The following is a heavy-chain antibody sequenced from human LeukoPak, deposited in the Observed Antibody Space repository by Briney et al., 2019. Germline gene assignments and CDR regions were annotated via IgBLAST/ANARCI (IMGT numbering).Heavy chain of an antibody. Sequence: SETLSLTCTVSGGCISSYYWSWIRQPPGKGLEWIGYIYYSGSTNYNPSLKSRVTISVDTSKNQFSLRLSSVTAADTAVYYCARVNENDYGDYFDYWGQGTLVTVSS. CDR3: ARVNENDYGDYFDY. V-gene: IGHV4-59*01. J-gene: IGHJ4*02. CDR2: IYYSGST. CDR1: GGCISSYY. D-gene: IGHD4-17*01.